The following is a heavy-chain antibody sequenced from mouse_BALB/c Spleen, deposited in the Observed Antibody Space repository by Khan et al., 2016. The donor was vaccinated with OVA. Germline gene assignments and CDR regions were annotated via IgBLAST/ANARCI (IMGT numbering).Heavy chain of an antibody. CDR2: ISSAATYT. Sequence: EVELVESGGVLVEPGGSLKLSCAASGFTFSSFVMSWVRQTPEKRLEWVATISSAATYTYYPDSVKGRFTISRDHAKNTLYLQMNSLRSDDTAIYYCANGNYGWFAYWGQGTLVTVST. D-gene: IGHD2-1*01. CDR3: ANGNYGWFAY. V-gene: IGHV5-9-1*01. CDR1: GFTFSSFV. J-gene: IGHJ3*01.